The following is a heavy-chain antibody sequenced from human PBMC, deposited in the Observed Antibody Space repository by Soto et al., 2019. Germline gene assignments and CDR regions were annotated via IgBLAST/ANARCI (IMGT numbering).Heavy chain of an antibody. D-gene: IGHD3-22*01. Sequence: QVQLVQSGAEVKKPGASVKVSCKASGYTFTGYYMHWVRQAPGQGLEWMGWINPNSGGTNYAQKFQGWVTMTRDTSISTAYMELSGLRSDDTAVYYCARLHPYDSSVGYYFDYWGQGTLVTVSS. V-gene: IGHV1-2*04. CDR3: ARLHPYDSSVGYYFDY. CDR1: GYTFTGYY. J-gene: IGHJ4*02. CDR2: INPNSGGT.